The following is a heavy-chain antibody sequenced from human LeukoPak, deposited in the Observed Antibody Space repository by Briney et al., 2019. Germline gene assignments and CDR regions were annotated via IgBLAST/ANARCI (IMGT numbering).Heavy chain of an antibody. CDR3: ARDQALLRWGSVPFDY. D-gene: IGHD2-15*01. Sequence: GGSLRLSCAASGFTFSSYAMHWVRQAPGKGLEWVAVISYDGSNKYYADSVKGRFTISRDNSKNSLYLQMNSLRAEDTAVYYCARDQALLRWGSVPFDYWGQGTLVTVSS. V-gene: IGHV3-30-3*01. CDR2: ISYDGSNK. J-gene: IGHJ4*02. CDR1: GFTFSSYA.